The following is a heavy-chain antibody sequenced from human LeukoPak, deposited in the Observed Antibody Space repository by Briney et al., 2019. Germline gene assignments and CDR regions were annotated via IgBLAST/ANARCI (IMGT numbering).Heavy chain of an antibody. D-gene: IGHD2-15*01. CDR2: INHSGST. V-gene: IGHV4-34*01. J-gene: IGHJ6*02. CDR1: GGSFSGYY. CDR3: ARGSGGRSTTLGMDV. Sequence: SETLSLTCAVYGGSFSGYYWSWIRQPPGKGLEWIGEINHSGSTNYIPSLKSRVTISVDTSKNQFSLKLSSVTAADTAVYYCARGSGGRSTTLGMDVWGQGTTVTVSS.